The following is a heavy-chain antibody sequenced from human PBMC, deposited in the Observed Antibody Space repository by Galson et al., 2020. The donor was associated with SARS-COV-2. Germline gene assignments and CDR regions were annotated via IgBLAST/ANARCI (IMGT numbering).Heavy chain of an antibody. CDR2: IYTSGST. D-gene: IGHD3-10*01. CDR3: ARDAPGVGFGGPVYC. V-gene: IGHV4-61*02. CDR1: GGSISSGAYY. Sequence: SETLSLTSTVSGGSISSGAYYWNWIRQPAGKGLEWIGRIYTSGSTNYNPSLKSRVTMSLDRSKNQFSVKLSSLTASHTAVYYCARDAPGVGFGGPVYCWRRGTLGTVAS. J-gene: IGHJ4*02.